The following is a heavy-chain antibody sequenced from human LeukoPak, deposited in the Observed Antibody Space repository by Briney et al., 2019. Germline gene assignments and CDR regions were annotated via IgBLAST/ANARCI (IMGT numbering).Heavy chain of an antibody. V-gene: IGHV4-59*12. Sequence: SETLSLTCTVSGGSISSYYWSWIRQPPGKGLEWIGYIYYSGSTNYNPSLKSRVTISVDTSKNQFSLKLSSVTAADTAVYYCARDYYDSSGYPVNIWGQGTMVTVSS. CDR2: IYYSGST. CDR1: GGSISSYY. D-gene: IGHD3-22*01. J-gene: IGHJ3*02. CDR3: ARDYYDSSGYPVNI.